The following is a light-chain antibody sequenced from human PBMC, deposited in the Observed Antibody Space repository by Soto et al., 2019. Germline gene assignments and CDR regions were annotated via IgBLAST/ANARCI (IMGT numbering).Light chain of an antibody. CDR1: QSISSTY. CDR2: GAS. CDR3: QQYRTWPLT. J-gene: IGKJ5*01. V-gene: IGKV3-20*01. Sequence: EIVLTQSPGTLSLSPGERATLSCRASQSISSTYLAWYQQKPGQAPRLLIYGASSRATGIPDRVSGSGSGTEFTLTITDLQAEDFAVYYCQQYRTWPLTFGQGTRLQIK.